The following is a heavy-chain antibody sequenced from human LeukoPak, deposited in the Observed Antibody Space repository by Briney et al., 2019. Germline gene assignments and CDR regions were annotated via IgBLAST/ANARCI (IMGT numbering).Heavy chain of an antibody. Sequence: GGSLRLSCEASGFTFRSYSMNWVRQAREKGLEWISYISRSTNSISYADSVKGRFTISRDNAKNSLFLQVNNLRDEDTAVYYCARDRGPGIKPAGTVGMDVWGQGTTVTVSS. CDR2: ISRSTNSI. V-gene: IGHV3-48*02. CDR1: GFTFRSYS. J-gene: IGHJ6*02. D-gene: IGHD6-13*01. CDR3: ARDRGPGIKPAGTVGMDV.